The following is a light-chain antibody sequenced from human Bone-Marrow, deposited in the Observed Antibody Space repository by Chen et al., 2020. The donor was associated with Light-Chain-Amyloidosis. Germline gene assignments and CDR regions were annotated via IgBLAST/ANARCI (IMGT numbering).Light chain of an antibody. V-gene: IGKV3-11*01. CDR3: QQRSNWPALT. J-gene: IGKJ4*01. CDR1: QRVSSY. CDR2: DAF. Sequence: EIVLTQSPATLSLSPGERATLSCRASQRVSSYLVWYQQKPGQAPRLLIYDAFNRATGIPARFRGRGSGTDFTLTISSLEPEDFAVYYCQQRSNWPALTFGVGTKVEIK.